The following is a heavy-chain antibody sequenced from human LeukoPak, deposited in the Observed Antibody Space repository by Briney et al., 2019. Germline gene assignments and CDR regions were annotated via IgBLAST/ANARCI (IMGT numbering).Heavy chain of an antibody. CDR2: ISGTTDVA. V-gene: IGHV3-23*01. CDR3: AGSGILEWGGFDP. D-gene: IGHD3-3*01. J-gene: IGHJ5*02. CDR1: GFNFDTFA. Sequence: GGSLRLSCKASGFNFDTFAMSWVRQPPGKGLEWVSSISGTTDVAYYADSVKGRFTISRDNSKNTLYLQMNRLRVEDTAIYYCAGSGILEWGGFDPWGQGSLVTVSS.